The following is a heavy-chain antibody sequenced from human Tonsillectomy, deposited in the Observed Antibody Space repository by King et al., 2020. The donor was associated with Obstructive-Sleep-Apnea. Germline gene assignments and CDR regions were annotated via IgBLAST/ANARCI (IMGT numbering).Heavy chain of an antibody. CDR3: AKVGGSSGWYDY. D-gene: IGHD6-19*01. CDR2: IWYDGSNK. Sequence: VQLVESGGGVVQPGRSLRLSCAASGFTFSSYGMHWVRQAPGKGLEWVAVIWYDGSNKYYADSVKGRFTISRDNSKNTLYLQMNSLRAEDTAVYCCAKVGGSSGWYDYWGQGTLVTVSS. CDR1: GFTFSSYG. V-gene: IGHV3-33*06. J-gene: IGHJ4*02.